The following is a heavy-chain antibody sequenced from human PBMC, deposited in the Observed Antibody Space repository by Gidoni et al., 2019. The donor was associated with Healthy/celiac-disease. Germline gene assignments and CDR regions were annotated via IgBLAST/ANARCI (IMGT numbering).Heavy chain of an antibody. J-gene: IGHJ6*02. D-gene: IGHD4-4*01. Sequence: QVQLQESGPGLVKPSETLSLTCTVSGGSISSYYWSWIRQPPGKGLEWIGYIYYSGSTNYNPSLKSRVTISVDTSKNQFSLKLSSVTAADTAVYYCARPSYSNDYYGMDVWGQGTTVTVSS. V-gene: IGHV4-59*08. CDR2: IYYSGST. CDR3: ARPSYSNDYYGMDV. CDR1: GGSISSYY.